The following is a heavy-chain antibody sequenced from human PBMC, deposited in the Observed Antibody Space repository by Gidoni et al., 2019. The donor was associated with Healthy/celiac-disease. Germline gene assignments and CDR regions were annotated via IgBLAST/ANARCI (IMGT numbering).Heavy chain of an antibody. J-gene: IGHJ4*02. V-gene: IGHV3-21*01. D-gene: IGHD3-3*01. CDR1: GFTFSSYS. Sequence: EVQLVESGGGLVQPGGSLRLSCAASGFTFSSYSMNWVRQAPGKGLEWVSSISSSSSYIYYADSVKGRFTISRDNAKNSLYLQMNSLRAEDTAVYYCARGVSGVAPPEPFDYWGQGTLVTVSS. CDR3: ARGVSGVAPPEPFDY. CDR2: ISSSSSYI.